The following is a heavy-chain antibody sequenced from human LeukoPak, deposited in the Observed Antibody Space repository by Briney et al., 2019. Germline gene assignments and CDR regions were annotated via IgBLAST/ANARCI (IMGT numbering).Heavy chain of an antibody. CDR1: GFTFSSYS. CDR3: AREGGSYWVY. J-gene: IGHJ4*02. Sequence: PGGSLRLSCAASGFTFSSYSMNWVRQAPGKGLEWGSSISSSSSYIYYADSVKGRFTISRDNAKNSLYLQMNSLRAEDTAVYYCAREGGSYWVYWGQGTLVTVSS. CDR2: ISSSSSYI. D-gene: IGHD1-26*01. V-gene: IGHV3-21*01.